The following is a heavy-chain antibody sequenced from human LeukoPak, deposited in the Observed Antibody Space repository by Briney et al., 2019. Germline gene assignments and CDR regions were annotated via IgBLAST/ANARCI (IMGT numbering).Heavy chain of an antibody. CDR2: IYYSGST. Sequence: SDTLSLTCTVSGGSIGSYYWTWIRQPPGEGLEWIGYIYYSGSTNYNPSLKSRVTISLDTSKNQFSLILRSVTAADTAVYYCARRIAVNPVYGFDPWGQGTLVTVSS. CDR3: ARRIAVNPVYGFDP. J-gene: IGHJ5*02. V-gene: IGHV4-59*08. CDR1: GGSIGSYY. D-gene: IGHD6-19*01.